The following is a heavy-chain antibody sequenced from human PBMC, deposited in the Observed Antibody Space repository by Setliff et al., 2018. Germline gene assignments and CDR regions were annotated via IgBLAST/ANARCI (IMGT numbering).Heavy chain of an antibody. D-gene: IGHD3-22*01. CDR2: INPNSGGT. V-gene: IGHV1-2*04. J-gene: IGHJ6*02. CDR3: ARVRQGYYDSSGAYYYYGMDV. CDR1: GYTFTGYY. Sequence: ASVKVSCKAAGYTFTGYYMHWVRQAPGQGLEWMGWINPNSGGTNYAHKFQGWVTMTRDTSISTAYMELSRLRSDDTAVYYCARVRQGYYDSSGAYYYYGMDVWGQGTTVTVS.